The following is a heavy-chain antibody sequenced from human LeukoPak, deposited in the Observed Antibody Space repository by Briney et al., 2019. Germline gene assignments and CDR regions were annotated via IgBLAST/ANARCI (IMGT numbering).Heavy chain of an antibody. D-gene: IGHD6-13*01. V-gene: IGHV3-30*02. CDR2: IRYDGSNK. Sequence: EGALRLSCAASGFTLSSYGMHWVRQAPGKGLEWVAFIRYDGSNKYYADSVKGRFTISRDNSKNTLCLQMNSLRAEDTAVYYCAKTTYSSSWYTSSWGQGTLVTVSS. CDR3: AKTTYSSSWYTSS. J-gene: IGHJ4*02. CDR1: GFTLSSYG.